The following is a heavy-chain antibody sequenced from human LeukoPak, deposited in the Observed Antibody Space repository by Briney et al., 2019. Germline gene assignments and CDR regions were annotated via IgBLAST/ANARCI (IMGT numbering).Heavy chain of an antibody. V-gene: IGHV4-39*07. J-gene: IGHJ4*02. CDR2: IYYSGST. CDR3: ARGCGGDCYPLDY. CDR1: GGSISSSSYY. Sequence: SETLSLTCTVSGGSISSSSYYWGWIRQPPGKGLEWIGSIYYSGSTYYNPSLKSRVTISVDTSKNQFSLKLSSVTAADTAVYYCARGCGGDCYPLDYWGQGTLVTVSS. D-gene: IGHD2-21*02.